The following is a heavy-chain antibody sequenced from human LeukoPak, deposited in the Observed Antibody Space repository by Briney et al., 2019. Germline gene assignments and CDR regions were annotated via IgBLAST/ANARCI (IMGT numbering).Heavy chain of an antibody. CDR3: ARGIAAAAHDY. CDR2: IYYSGST. V-gene: IGHV4-59*12. CDR1: GGSISSYY. Sequence: PSETLSLTCTVSGGSISSYYWSWIRQPPGKGLEWIGYIYYSGSTNYNPSLKSRVTISVDTSKNQFSLKLSSVTAADTAVYYCARGIAAAAHDYWGQGTLVTVSS. D-gene: IGHD6-13*01. J-gene: IGHJ4*02.